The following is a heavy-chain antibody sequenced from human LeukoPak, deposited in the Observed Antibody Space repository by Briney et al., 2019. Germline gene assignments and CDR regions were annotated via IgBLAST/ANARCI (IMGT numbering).Heavy chain of an antibody. CDR1: GFTFSSYS. D-gene: IGHD6-19*01. CDR2: ISSSGSTI. CDR3: ASSGSGWYGDYNYFDY. V-gene: IGHV3-48*04. J-gene: IGHJ4*02. Sequence: GGSLRLSCAASGFTFSSYSMNWVRQAPGKGLEWVSYISSSGSTIYYADSVKGRFTISRDNAKNSLYLQMNSLRAEDTAVYYCASSGSGWYGDYNYFDYWGQGTLVTVSS.